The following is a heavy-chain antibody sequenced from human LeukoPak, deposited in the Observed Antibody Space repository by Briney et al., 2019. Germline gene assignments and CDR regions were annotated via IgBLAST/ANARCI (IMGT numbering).Heavy chain of an antibody. CDR3: ASNYYDSSGYYYTDY. V-gene: IGHV6-1*01. Sequence: SQTLSLTCAISGDSVSSNSAAWNWIRQSPSRGLEWLGRTYYRSKWFNDYAVSVKGRITIKPDTSKNQFSLQLNSVTPEDTAVYYCASNYYDSSGYYYTDYWGQGTLVTVSS. D-gene: IGHD3-22*01. J-gene: IGHJ4*02. CDR1: GDSVSSNSAA. CDR2: TYYRSKWFN.